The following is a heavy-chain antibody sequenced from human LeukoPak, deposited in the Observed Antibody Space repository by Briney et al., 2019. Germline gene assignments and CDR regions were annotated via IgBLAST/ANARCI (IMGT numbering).Heavy chain of an antibody. CDR3: AIPGIAATTYSFDH. CDR2: IYHTGST. CDR1: GYSISSGYY. D-gene: IGHD2-15*01. J-gene: IGHJ4*02. Sequence: SETLSLTCTVSGYSISSGYYWGWIRLPPGKGLEWIGNIYHTGSTYYSPSLKSRVTISVDTSKNQFSLKLTSVTAADTAVYYCAIPGIAATTYSFDHWGQGTLVTVSS. V-gene: IGHV4-38-2*02.